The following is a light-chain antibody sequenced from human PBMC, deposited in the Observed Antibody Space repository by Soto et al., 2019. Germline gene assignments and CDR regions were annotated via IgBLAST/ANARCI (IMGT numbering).Light chain of an antibody. CDR2: EVT. V-gene: IGLV2-14*01. Sequence: QSALTQPVSVSGSPGQSITISCTGTSSDVGGYNYVSWYQQHPGKAPKLMIYEVTSRPSGVSNRFSASKSGNTASLSISGLQAEDEADYYCSSYTSTSTYVFGAGTKVTVL. CDR3: SSYTSTSTYV. CDR1: SSDVGGYNY. J-gene: IGLJ1*01.